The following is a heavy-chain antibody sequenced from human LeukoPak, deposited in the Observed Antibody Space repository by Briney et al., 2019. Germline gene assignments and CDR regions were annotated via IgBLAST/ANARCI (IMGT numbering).Heavy chain of an antibody. D-gene: IGHD3-22*01. CDR1: GFTFSDYY. CDR3: AREPAYYYDSSGYYVDY. CDR2: ISSSGSTI. Sequence: GGSLRLSCAASGFTFSDYYMSWIRQAPGKGLEWVSYISSSGSTIYYADSVKGRLTISRDNAKNSLYLQMNSLRAEDTAVYYCAREPAYYYDSSGYYVDYWGQGTLVTVSS. J-gene: IGHJ4*02. V-gene: IGHV3-11*01.